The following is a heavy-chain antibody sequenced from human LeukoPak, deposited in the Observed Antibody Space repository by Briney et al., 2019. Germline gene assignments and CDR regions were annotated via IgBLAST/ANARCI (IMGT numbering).Heavy chain of an antibody. V-gene: IGHV4-39*01. CDR2: IYYSGST. Sequence: SETLSLTCTVSGGSISSSSYYWGWVRQPPGTGLEWLGSIYYSGSTYYNPSLKSRVTISVDTSKNQFSLKLSSVTAADTAVYYCARHRIVVVPAAYFDYWGQGTLVTVSS. CDR3: ARHRIVVVPAAYFDY. J-gene: IGHJ4*02. CDR1: GGSISSSSYY. D-gene: IGHD2-2*01.